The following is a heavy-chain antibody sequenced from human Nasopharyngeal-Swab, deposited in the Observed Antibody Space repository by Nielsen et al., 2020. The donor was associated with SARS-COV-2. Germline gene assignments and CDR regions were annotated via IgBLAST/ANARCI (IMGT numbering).Heavy chain of an antibody. Sequence: ASVKVSCKASGYIFITYAIHWVRQAPGQRLEWMGWINNRNVQTEYSQKFHDRLTLSSDTSANTAYMDLSGLRSEDTAVYYCVRDDGRSWLLDKWGQGTLVTVSA. D-gene: IGHD6-13*01. CDR2: INNRNVQT. CDR3: VRDDGRSWLLDK. V-gene: IGHV1-3*04. J-gene: IGHJ4*02. CDR1: GYIFITYA.